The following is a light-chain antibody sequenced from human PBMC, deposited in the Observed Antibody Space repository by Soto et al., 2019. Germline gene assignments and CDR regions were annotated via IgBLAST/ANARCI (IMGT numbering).Light chain of an antibody. CDR2: DVI. V-gene: IGLV2-14*03. CDR3: NSCTSTNTYV. Sequence: QSVLTQPASVSGSPGQSITISCTGTSSDIGGYDFVSWYQQHPGKAPKLMIYDVINRPSGVPNRFSGSKSGNTASLTISGLQAEDEADYYCNSCTSTNTYVFGTGTKV. CDR1: SSDIGGYDF. J-gene: IGLJ1*01.